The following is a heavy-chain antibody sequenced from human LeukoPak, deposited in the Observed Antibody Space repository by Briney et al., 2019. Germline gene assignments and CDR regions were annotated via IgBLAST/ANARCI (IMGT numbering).Heavy chain of an antibody. CDR2: ISETGSP. D-gene: IGHD3-16*01. V-gene: IGHV4-59*08. Sequence: SETLSLTCTVSGGPVNSYNWNWIRQPPGKGQEWIGYISETGSPKYNSSLENRVTLSLDTSKNLFSLNLRSATVADTAVYYCARQDALGKYPPPYYMDVWGKGTTVIVS. CDR1: GGPVNSYN. CDR3: ARQDALGKYPPPYYMDV. J-gene: IGHJ6*03.